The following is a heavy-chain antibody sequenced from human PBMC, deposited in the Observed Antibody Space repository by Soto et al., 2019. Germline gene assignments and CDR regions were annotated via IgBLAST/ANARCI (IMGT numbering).Heavy chain of an antibody. D-gene: IGHD2-15*01. J-gene: IGHJ3*02. CDR1: GGSISSYY. CDR2: IYYSGTT. CDR3: ARQVYCSGARCYSRPYDSFDI. Sequence: SETLSLTCTVSGGSISSYYWSWLRQPPGKGLEWIGYIYYSGTTSYNPSLKSRVTISVDTSKNQFSLKLSSVTAADTAVYYCARQVYCSGARCYSRPYDSFDIWGQGTMVTVSS. V-gene: IGHV4-59*08.